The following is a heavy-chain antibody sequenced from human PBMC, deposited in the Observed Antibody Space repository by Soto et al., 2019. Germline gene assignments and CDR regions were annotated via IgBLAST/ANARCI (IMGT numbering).Heavy chain of an antibody. V-gene: IGHV4-59*08. CDR2: IFYTGST. Sequence: SETLSLTCTVSGGSISSSSWNWIRQAPGKRLEWIGCIFYTGSTNFNPSLESRVAMSLDTSKNQFSLRLSSVTAADTAVYYCARRVQAIGVIPQDNWLAPWGQGTRVTVSS. CDR3: ARRVQAIGVIPQDNWLAP. J-gene: IGHJ5*02. D-gene: IGHD3-10*01. CDR1: GGSISSSS.